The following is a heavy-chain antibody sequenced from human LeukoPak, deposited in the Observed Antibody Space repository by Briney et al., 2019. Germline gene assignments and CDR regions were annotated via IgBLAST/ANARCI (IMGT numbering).Heavy chain of an antibody. CDR2: IYHSGIT. J-gene: IGHJ6*03. V-gene: IGHV4-38-2*02. CDR3: ARVDSDIVTGYIGKYFHYYQMDV. D-gene: IGHD3-9*01. Sequence: SETLSLSCSVSGYSISSGYYWGWIRQPPGQGLEWIGSIYHSGITHYRPSLRSRVTISIDAFKNQFSLKLRSVTAADTAVYYCARVDSDIVTGYIGKYFHYYQMDVWGKGTTVTVSS. CDR1: GYSISSGYY.